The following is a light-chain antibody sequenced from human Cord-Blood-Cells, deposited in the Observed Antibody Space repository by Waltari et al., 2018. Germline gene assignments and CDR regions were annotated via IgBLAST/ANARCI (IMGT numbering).Light chain of an antibody. CDR2: EGS. J-gene: IGLJ1*01. V-gene: IGLV2-8*01. CDR3: SSYAGSNNYV. Sequence: QSALTQPPSASGSPGQSVTISCTGTSSDVGGYNYVSWYQQHPGKAPKLMIYEGSKRPSGFPDRFSGSKSGNTASLTVSGLQAEDEADYYCSSYAGSNNYVFGTGTKVTVL. CDR1: SSDVGGYNY.